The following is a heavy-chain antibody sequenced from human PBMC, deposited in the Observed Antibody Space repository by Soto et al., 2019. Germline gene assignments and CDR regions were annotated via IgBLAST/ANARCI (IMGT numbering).Heavy chain of an antibody. Sequence: QLQLQEPGPGLLKPSETLSLTCIVSGASISSSDYYWSWIRQPPGKGLEWIGSIFYNGNTFYSPALKSRLTVSRDTSKSQFSLNLNSFTAADTALYFCARHQYGYGLDVWGQGTTVAVSS. J-gene: IGHJ6*02. CDR3: ARHQYGYGLDV. V-gene: IGHV4-39*01. CDR2: IFYNGNT. CDR1: GASISSSDYY. D-gene: IGHD3-10*01.